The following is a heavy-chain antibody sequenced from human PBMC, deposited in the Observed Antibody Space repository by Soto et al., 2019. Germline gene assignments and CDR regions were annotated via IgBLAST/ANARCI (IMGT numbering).Heavy chain of an antibody. CDR3: ARDSYGDLGSDY. CDR2: IIPIFGTA. J-gene: IGHJ4*02. V-gene: IGHV1-69*12. CDR1: GGTFSSYA. D-gene: IGHD4-17*01. Sequence: QVQLVQSGAEVKKPGSSVKVSCKASGGTFSSYAISWVRQAPGQGLEWMGGIIPIFGTANYAQKFQGRVTITADESTSPGYMELSSVRSEDTAVYDCARDSYGDLGSDYWGQGTLVTVSS.